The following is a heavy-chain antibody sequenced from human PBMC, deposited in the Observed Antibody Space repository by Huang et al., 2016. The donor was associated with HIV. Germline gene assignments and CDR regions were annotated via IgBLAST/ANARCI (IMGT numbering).Heavy chain of an antibody. Sequence: QLQLVESGGGLFQPGTSLRLSCAASGFTFSNYALNWFRQAPGKGREWLAVIANEGSTKYYADYVKGRVTISRDNSKNTVYLQRNSLRAEDTAVYYCARSEPSRYYFDYWGQGTLVTVSS. J-gene: IGHJ4*02. CDR1: GFTFSNYA. CDR3: ARSEPSRYYFDY. CDR2: IANEGSTK. V-gene: IGHV3-30-3*01.